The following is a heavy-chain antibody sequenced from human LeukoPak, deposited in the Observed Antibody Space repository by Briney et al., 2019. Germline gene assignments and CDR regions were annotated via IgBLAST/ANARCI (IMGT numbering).Heavy chain of an antibody. CDR2: ISGSGGST. CDR1: GFTFSSYA. V-gene: IGHV3-23*01. D-gene: IGHD5-24*01. J-gene: IGHJ4*02. CDR3: AKDREMATIPIDY. Sequence: PRGSLRLSCAASGFTFSSYAMSWVRQAPGKGLEWVSAISGSGGSTYYADSVKGRFTISRDNSKNTLYLQMNSLRAEDTAVYYCAKDREMATIPIDYWGQGTLVTVSS.